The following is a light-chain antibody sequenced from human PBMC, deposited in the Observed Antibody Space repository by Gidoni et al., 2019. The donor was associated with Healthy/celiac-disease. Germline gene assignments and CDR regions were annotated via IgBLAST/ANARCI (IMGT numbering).Light chain of an antibody. CDR1: QSVSSSY. CDR3: QQYGSSPPVT. CDR2: DAS. Sequence: DIALTQSPATLSLSPGERATLSCGASQSVSSSYLAWYQQKPGLTPRLLICDASSRATGIPDRFSGSGSGTDFTLTISRLEPEDFAVYYCQQYGSSPPVTFGQGTRLEIK. J-gene: IGKJ5*01. V-gene: IGKV3D-20*01.